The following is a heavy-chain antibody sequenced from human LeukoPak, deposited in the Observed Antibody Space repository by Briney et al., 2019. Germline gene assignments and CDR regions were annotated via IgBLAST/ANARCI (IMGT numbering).Heavy chain of an antibody. CDR3: ARASGGSYFIDY. CDR2: ISSSSSYI. V-gene: IGHV3-21*01. D-gene: IGHD1-26*01. J-gene: IGHJ4*02. Sequence: HGGSLRLSCAASGFTFSSYSMNWVRQAPGKGLEWVSSISSSSSYIYYADSVKGRFTISRDNAKNSLYLQMNSLRAEDTAVYYCARASGGSYFIDYWGQGTLVTVSS. CDR1: GFTFSSYS.